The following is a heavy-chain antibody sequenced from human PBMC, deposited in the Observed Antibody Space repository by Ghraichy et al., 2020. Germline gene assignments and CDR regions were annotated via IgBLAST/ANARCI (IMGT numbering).Heavy chain of an antibody. CDR3: ARQPMVRGVRRAWFDP. Sequence: SETLSLTCTVSGGSISSSNYYWGWIRQPPGKGLEWIGSVYYSGGTYYNPSLKSRVTISVDTSKNQFSLKLSSVTAADTAVYYCARQPMVRGVRRAWFDPWGQGTLVTVSS. J-gene: IGHJ5*02. V-gene: IGHV4-39*01. CDR2: VYYSGGT. D-gene: IGHD3-10*01. CDR1: GGSISSSNYY.